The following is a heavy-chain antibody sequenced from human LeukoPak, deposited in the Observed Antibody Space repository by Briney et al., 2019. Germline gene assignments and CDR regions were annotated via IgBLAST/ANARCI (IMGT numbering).Heavy chain of an antibody. CDR3: AKRPYYDSSGFNYYFDY. V-gene: IGHV3-23*01. J-gene: IGHJ4*02. CDR2: ISGSGGSI. Sequence: PGRSLRLSCAASGFTFSSYVMSWVRQAPGKGLEWVSGISGSGGSIKYADSVKGRFTISRDNSKNTLYLQMNSLRAEDTAVYYCAKRPYYDSSGFNYYFDYWGQGTLVTVSS. CDR1: GFTFSSYV. D-gene: IGHD3-22*01.